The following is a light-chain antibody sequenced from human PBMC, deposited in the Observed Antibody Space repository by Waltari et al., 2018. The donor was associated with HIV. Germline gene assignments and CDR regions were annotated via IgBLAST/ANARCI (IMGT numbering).Light chain of an antibody. V-gene: IGKV1-33*01. CDR2: EAS. J-gene: IGKJ2*01. CDR1: QDITNC. Sequence: DIQMTQSPSTLSASVGDRVTITCQASQDITNCLNWYQQKPGKAPKLLIYEASNLETGVPSRFSGSGSGTEFTFTISSLQAEDIATYYCQHYDGYSYTFGQGTKLEIK. CDR3: QHYDGYSYT.